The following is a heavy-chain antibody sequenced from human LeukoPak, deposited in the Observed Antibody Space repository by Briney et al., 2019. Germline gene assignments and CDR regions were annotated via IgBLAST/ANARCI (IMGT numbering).Heavy chain of an antibody. J-gene: IGHJ5*02. CDR1: GGSISSGSYY. D-gene: IGHD3-10*01. CDR2: IYTSGST. Sequence: PSETLSLTCTVSGGSISSGSYYWSWIRQPAGKGLEWIGRIYTSGSTNYNPSLKSRVTISVDTSKNQFSLKLSSVTAADTAVYYCARDVSGVDPWGQGTLVTVSS. CDR3: ARDVSGVDP. V-gene: IGHV4-61*02.